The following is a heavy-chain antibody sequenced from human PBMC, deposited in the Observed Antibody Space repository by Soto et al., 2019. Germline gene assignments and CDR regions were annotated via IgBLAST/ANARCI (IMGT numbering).Heavy chain of an antibody. CDR3: ARDLWGYCGTDCYPLDV. CDR2: MYNTGST. Sequence: ETLSLTCAVSGGSISRGVYSWSWIRQPPGKGLEWIGYMYNTGSTIYNPSLKSRVTISVDTSKNQFSLKLNSVTAADTAVYYCARDLWGYCGTDCYPLDVWGQGTTVTVSS. J-gene: IGHJ6*02. D-gene: IGHD2-21*02. V-gene: IGHV4-61*08. CDR1: GGSISRGVYS.